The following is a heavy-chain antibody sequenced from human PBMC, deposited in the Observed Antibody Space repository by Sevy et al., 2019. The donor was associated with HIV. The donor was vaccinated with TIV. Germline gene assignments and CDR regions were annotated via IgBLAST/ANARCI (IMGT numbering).Heavy chain of an antibody. V-gene: IGHV1-18*04. CDR1: GYIFTNYA. J-gene: IGHJ4*02. CDR3: ATEIYFHDASSYYALDW. CDR2: ISNYNGKK. Sequence: ASVKVSCEASGYIFTNYAFSWVRQAPGQGLEWMGWISNYNGKKKYSEMFQGRLTISADTSRRTAYLELRSLTSDDTAVYYCATEIYFHDASSYYALDWWGQGTLVTVSS. D-gene: IGHD3-10*01.